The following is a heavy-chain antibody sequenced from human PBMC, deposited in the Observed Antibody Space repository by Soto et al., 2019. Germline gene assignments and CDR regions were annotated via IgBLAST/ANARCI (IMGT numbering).Heavy chain of an antibody. Sequence: GESLKISCKASGYRFTTYWIGWVRQRPGKGLEWMGLIRPGDSDARYSPSFQGPVTISVDKSINTAYLQWSSLKASDTAMYYCARLKATNETFYGLDVWGQGTEVTVS. CDR3: ARLKATNETFYGLDV. CDR1: GYRFTTYW. CDR2: IRPGDSDA. V-gene: IGHV5-51*01. J-gene: IGHJ6*02.